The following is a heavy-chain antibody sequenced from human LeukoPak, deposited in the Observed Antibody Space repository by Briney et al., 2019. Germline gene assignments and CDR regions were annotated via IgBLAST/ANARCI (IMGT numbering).Heavy chain of an antibody. D-gene: IGHD5-18*01. CDR2: IHYDGTYT. CDR3: ARGAEGHNYGELDS. Sequence: GGSLRLSCAASGFTFSTYWMHWVRQIPGKGLVWLSRIHYDGTYTTYVDSVGGRFTISRDNTKSTLYLQMNSLRADDTAVYYCARGAEGHNYGELDSWGQGTLVTVSS. CDR1: GFTFSTYW. V-gene: IGHV3-74*01. J-gene: IGHJ5*01.